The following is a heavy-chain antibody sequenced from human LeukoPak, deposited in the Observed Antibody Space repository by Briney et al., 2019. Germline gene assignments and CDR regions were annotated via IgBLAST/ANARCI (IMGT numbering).Heavy chain of an antibody. CDR1: GFTFSNAW. V-gene: IGHV3-23*01. CDR3: AKDQGSGSGYYSWGYFDY. CDR2: ISGSGGST. Sequence: GGSLRLSCAASGFTFSNAWMSWVRQAPGKGLEWVSGISGSGGSTVYADSMKGRFTISRDNSKNIVYLQMNSLRAEDTAVYYCAKDQGSGSGYYSWGYFDYWGQGTLVTVSS. D-gene: IGHD3-10*01. J-gene: IGHJ4*02.